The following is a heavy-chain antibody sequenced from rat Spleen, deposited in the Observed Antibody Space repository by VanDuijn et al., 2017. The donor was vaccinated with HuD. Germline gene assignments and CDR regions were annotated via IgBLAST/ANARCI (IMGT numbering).Heavy chain of an antibody. D-gene: IGHD1-9*01. CDR3: ARDTMGITDYFDY. V-gene: IGHV5-31*01. Sequence: EVQLVESGGGLVQPGRSLKLSCVASGFTFNDYWMTWIRQAPGKGLDWIASISFNGVSTYYRDSVKARFTISRDNAKITLYLQMESLRSEDTATYYGARDTMGITDYFDYWGQGVMVTVSS. CDR1: GFTFNDYW. CDR2: ISFNGVST. J-gene: IGHJ2*01.